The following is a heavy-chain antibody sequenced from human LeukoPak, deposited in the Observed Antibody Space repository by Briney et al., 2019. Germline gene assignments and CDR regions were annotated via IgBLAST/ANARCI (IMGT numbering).Heavy chain of an antibody. J-gene: IGHJ5*02. V-gene: IGHV4-30-4*08. D-gene: IGHD3-22*01. CDR2: IYYSGST. Sequence: SQTLSLTCTVSGGSISSGDYYWRWLRQPPGKGLEWIGYIYYSGSTYYNPSLKSRVTISVDTSKNQFSLKLSSVTAADTAVYYCARVRSSGYYYPNWFDPWGQGTLVTVSS. CDR3: ARVRSSGYYYPNWFDP. CDR1: GGSISSGDYY.